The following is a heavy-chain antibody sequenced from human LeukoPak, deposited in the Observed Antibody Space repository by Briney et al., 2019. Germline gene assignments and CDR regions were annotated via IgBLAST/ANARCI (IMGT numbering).Heavy chain of an antibody. V-gene: IGHV3-30-3*01. CDR2: ISHDGSNK. Sequence: PGGSLSLSCAASGFTFSSYAMHWVRQAPGKGLEWVAVISHDGSNKYYADSVKGRFTISRDNSKNTLYLQMNSLRAEDTAVYYCARDQFGELVVCTFHIWGQGTMVTVSS. CDR1: GFTFSSYA. J-gene: IGHJ3*02. D-gene: IGHD3-10*01. CDR3: ARDQFGELVVCTFHI.